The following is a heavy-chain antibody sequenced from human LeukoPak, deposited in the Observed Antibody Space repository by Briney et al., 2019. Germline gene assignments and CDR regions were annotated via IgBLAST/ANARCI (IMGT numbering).Heavy chain of an antibody. CDR3: ATTNRRDGYNGH. V-gene: IGHV5-51*01. CDR2: IYPSDLDT. D-gene: IGHD5-24*01. Sequence: GESLTISCKASGYMFTNYWIGWVRQMPGKGLEWMGIIYPSDLDTRYSLSFQGQATISADKSITTAYLQWSSLKASDTAMYYCATTNRRDGYNGHWGQGTLVTVSS. CDR1: GYMFTNYW. J-gene: IGHJ4*02.